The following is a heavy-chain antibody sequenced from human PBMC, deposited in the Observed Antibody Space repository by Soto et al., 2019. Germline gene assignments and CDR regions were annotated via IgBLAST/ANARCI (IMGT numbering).Heavy chain of an antibody. CDR2: INPNSGGT. Sequence: ASVKVSCKASGYTFTGYYMHWVRQAPGQGLEWMGWINPNSGGTNYAQKFQGRVTMTRDMSISTAYMELSRLRSDDTAVYYCARRSSSWMYYFDYWGQGTLVTVSS. J-gene: IGHJ4*02. D-gene: IGHD6-13*01. V-gene: IGHV1-2*02. CDR3: ARRSSSWMYYFDY. CDR1: GYTFTGYY.